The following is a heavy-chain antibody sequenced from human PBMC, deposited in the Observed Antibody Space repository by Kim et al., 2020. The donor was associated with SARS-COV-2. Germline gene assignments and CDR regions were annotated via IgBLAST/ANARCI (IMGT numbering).Heavy chain of an antibody. V-gene: IGHV4-34*01. CDR3: ARDDRLPQQLVLFDY. J-gene: IGHJ4*02. Sequence: SETLSLTCAVYGGSFSGYYWSWIRQPPGKGLEWIGEINHSGSTNYNPSLKSRVTISVDTSKNQFSLKLSSVTAADTAVYYCARDDRLPQQLVLFDYWGQGTLVTVSS. CDR2: INHSGST. CDR1: GGSFSGYY. D-gene: IGHD6-13*01.